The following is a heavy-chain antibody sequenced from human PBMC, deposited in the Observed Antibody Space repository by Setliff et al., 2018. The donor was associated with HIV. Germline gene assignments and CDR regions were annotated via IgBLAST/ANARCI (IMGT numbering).Heavy chain of an antibody. CDR3: ARRSGWSLDY. Sequence: SETLSLTCAVYGGSFSGYYWSWIRQPPGKGLEWIGDINHSGNTHYNPSLKSRVTISVDTSKNQFSLKLSSVTAADTAVYYCARRSGWSLDYWGQGTLVTVSS. CDR1: GGSFSGYY. V-gene: IGHV4-34*01. D-gene: IGHD6-19*01. CDR2: INHSGNT. J-gene: IGHJ4*02.